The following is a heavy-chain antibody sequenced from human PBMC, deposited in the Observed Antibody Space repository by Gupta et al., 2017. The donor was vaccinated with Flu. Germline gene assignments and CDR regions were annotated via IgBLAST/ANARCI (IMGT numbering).Heavy chain of an antibody. CDR2: VFGGGNT. V-gene: IGHV3-53*01. J-gene: IGHJ6*03. CDR1: GFDISNNY. CDR3: ARGHYMDV. Sequence: AASGFDISNNYVSWVRQAPGKGLDWVSVVFGGGNTFYADSVKGRFTISRDYSKNTVSLEMNSLRDEDTAVYYCARGHYMDVWGKGTTVTVSS.